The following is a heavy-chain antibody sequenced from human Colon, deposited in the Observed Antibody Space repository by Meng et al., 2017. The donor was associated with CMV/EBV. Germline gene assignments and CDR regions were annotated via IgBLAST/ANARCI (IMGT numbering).Heavy chain of an antibody. Sequence: GGSLRLSCAASGFTFSTYWMSWVRQAPGKGLEWVANIKQDGSEKHYVDSVEGRFTISRDNAKNPLYLQMDSLRAEDTAVYYCARDQEWELLQANYGMDVWGQGTTVTVSS. J-gene: IGHJ6*02. D-gene: IGHD1-26*01. CDR2: IKQDGSEK. V-gene: IGHV3-7*01. CDR1: GFTFSTYW. CDR3: ARDQEWELLQANYGMDV.